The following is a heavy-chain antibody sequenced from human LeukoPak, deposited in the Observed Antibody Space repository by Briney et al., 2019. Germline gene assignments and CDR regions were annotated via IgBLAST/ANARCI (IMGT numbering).Heavy chain of an antibody. V-gene: IGHV3-48*03. D-gene: IGHD3-10*02. CDR1: GFTFSNSA. J-gene: IGHJ6*04. CDR2: ISSSGSTI. Sequence: PRGSLRLSCAASGFTFSNSAMTWIRQLPGKGLEWVSYISSSGSTIYYADSVKGRFTISRDNAKNSLYLQMNSLRAEDTAVYYCAELGITMIGGVWGKGTTVTISS. CDR3: AELGITMIGGV.